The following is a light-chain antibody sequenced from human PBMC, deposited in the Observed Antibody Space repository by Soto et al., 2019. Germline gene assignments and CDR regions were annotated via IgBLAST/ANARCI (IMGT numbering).Light chain of an antibody. J-gene: IGLJ1*01. CDR1: SSDVGGYNY. V-gene: IGLV2-8*01. CDR3: SSYAGSNNIV. CDR2: AVS. Sequence: QSALTQPPSASGSPGQSVTISCTGTSSDVGGYNYVSWYQQHPGKAPKLMIFAVSNRPSGVPDRFSGSKSGNTASPTVSGLQAEDEADYYCSSYAGSNNIVFGTGTKLTVL.